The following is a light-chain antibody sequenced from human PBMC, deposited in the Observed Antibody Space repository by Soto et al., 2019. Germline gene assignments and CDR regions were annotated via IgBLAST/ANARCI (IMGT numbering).Light chain of an antibody. CDR3: QRYGSSPLIT. V-gene: IGKV3-20*01. CDR2: GTS. CDR1: QSVSSSS. J-gene: IGKJ5*01. Sequence: ETVLTQSPGTLSLSPGGRATLSCRSSQSVSSSSLAWYQQRPGQAARLVFYGTSSRATGIPDRFSGSGSGTDFTLTISRLEPEDFAVYFCQRYGSSPLITFGQGTRLEI.